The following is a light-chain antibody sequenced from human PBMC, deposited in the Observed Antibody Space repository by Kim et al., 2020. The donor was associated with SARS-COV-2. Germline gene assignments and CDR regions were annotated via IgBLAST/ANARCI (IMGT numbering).Light chain of an antibody. J-gene: IGKJ5*01. CDR2: DAS. CDR3: QQYSDTPIT. V-gene: IGKV1-13*02. CDR1: QVISSA. Sequence: GDSVTFTCRPSQVISSAVAWYQQQSGTAPKLLIYDASSLEGGVPSRFSGRVSGTDFIFTITRLQAADSATYFCQQYSDTPITFGQGTSLE.